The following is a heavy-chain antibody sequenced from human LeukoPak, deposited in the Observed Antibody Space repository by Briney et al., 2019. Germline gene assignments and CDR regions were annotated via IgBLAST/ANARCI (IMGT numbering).Heavy chain of an antibody. CDR2: ISGSGGST. Sequence: GGSLRLSCAASGFTFGSYAMSWVRQAPGKGVEWVSAISGSGGSTYYADSVKGRFTISRDNSKNTLYLQMNSLRAEDTAVYYCARDGYNPFDYWGQGTLVTVSS. CDR3: ARDGYNPFDY. V-gene: IGHV3-23*01. D-gene: IGHD5-24*01. J-gene: IGHJ4*02. CDR1: GFTFGSYA.